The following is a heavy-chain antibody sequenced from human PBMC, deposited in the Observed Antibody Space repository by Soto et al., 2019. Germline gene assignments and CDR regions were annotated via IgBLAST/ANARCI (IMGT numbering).Heavy chain of an antibody. D-gene: IGHD2-8*01. CDR2: INHSGST. CDR1: GGSFSGYY. CDR3: ARRGRYCTNGVCYKPYYYYYYMDV. J-gene: IGHJ6*03. Sequence: SETLSLTCAVYGGSFSGYYWSWIRQPPGKGLEWIGEINHSGSTNYNPSLKSRVTISVDTSKNQFSLKLSSVTAADTAVYYCARRGRYCTNGVCYKPYYYYYYMDVWGKGTTVTVSS. V-gene: IGHV4-34*01.